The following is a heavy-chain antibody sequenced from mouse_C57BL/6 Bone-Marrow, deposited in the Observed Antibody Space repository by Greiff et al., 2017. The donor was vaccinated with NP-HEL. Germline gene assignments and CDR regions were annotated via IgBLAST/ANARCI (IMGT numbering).Heavy chain of an antibody. Sequence: EVKLVESGGGLVQPGGSLSLSCAASGFTFTDYYMSWVRQPPGKALEWLGFIRNKANGYTTEYSASVKGRFTISRDNSQSILYLQMNALRAEDSATYYCASYEATVVEVYFDVWGTGTTVTVSS. CDR1: GFTFTDYY. V-gene: IGHV7-3*01. J-gene: IGHJ1*03. CDR3: ASYEATVVEVYFDV. CDR2: IRNKANGYTT. D-gene: IGHD1-1*01.